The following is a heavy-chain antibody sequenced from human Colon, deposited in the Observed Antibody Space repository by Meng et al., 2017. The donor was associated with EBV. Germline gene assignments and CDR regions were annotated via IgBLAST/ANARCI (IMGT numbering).Heavy chain of an antibody. D-gene: IGHD2-15*01. CDR3: VRDRPYWT. CDR1: GFTFSTYW. J-gene: IGHJ5*02. Sequence: EVQGVESGGGSVQPGGSLRLSCVASGFTFSTYWMHWVRQVPGKGLVWVSRVEPDGSSTSYADSVKGRFTISRDNAKNTVYLQMHSLRVEDTAVYYCVRDRPYWTWGQGTLVTVSS. V-gene: IGHV3-74*01. CDR2: VEPDGSST.